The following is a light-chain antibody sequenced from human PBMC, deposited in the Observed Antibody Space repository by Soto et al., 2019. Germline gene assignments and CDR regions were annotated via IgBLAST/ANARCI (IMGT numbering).Light chain of an antibody. V-gene: IGKV3-20*01. CDR3: QQYGSATT. J-gene: IGKJ5*01. Sequence: EIVLTQSPGTLSLSPGERATLSCRASQSVSSSYLAWYQQKPGQAPSLLSYGASRRATGIPDRCSGSGSVTEFTHTNSRREPAGFAVYYCQQYGSATTVGQGTLLEIK. CDR2: GAS. CDR1: QSVSSSY.